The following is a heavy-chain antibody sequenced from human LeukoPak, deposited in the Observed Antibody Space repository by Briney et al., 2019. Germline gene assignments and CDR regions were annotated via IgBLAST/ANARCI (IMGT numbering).Heavy chain of an antibody. Sequence: HPGGSLRLSCAASGFTFSSYAMSWVRQAPGKGLEWLSVIRGSGDTIYYADSVRGRFTISRDNSNNTLYLQINSLRAEDTAVYYCAKDLEGAIDYWGQGTLVTVSS. CDR2: IRGSGDTI. V-gene: IGHV3-23*01. D-gene: IGHD1-26*01. CDR1: GFTFSSYA. CDR3: AKDLEGAIDY. J-gene: IGHJ4*02.